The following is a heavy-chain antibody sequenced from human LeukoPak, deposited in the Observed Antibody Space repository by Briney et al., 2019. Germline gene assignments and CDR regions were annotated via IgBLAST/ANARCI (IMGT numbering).Heavy chain of an antibody. CDR3: AGGGYYGSGSWDYYYYYMDV. CDR2: ISSSSSTI. D-gene: IGHD3-10*01. CDR1: GFTFSSYS. V-gene: IGHV3-48*01. Sequence: GGSLRLSCAASGFTFSSYSMNWVRQAPGKGLEWVSYISSSSSTIYYADSVKGRFTISRDNAKNSLYLQMNSLRAEDTAVYYCAGGGYYGSGSWDYYYYYMDVWGKGTTVTVSS. J-gene: IGHJ6*03.